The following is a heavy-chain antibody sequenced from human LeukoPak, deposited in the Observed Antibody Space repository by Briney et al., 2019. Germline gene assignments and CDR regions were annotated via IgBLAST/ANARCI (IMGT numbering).Heavy chain of an antibody. CDR2: IIPIFGTA. CDR1: GGTFSSYA. CDR3: ARGRENYGDYVDAFDI. Sequence: GSSVNVSCTASGGTFSSYAISWVRQAPGQGLEWMGGIIPIFGTANYAQKFQGRVTITADKSTSTAYMELSSLRSEDTAVYYCARGRENYGDYVDAFDIWGQGTMVTVSS. J-gene: IGHJ3*02. V-gene: IGHV1-69*06. D-gene: IGHD4-17*01.